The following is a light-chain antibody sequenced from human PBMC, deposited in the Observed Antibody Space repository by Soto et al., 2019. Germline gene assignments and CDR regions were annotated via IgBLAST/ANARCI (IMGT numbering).Light chain of an antibody. CDR2: AAS. CDR1: QGISSY. CDR3: QQYYSYPPGT. Sequence: AIRMTQSPSSFSASTGDRVTITCRASQGISSYLAWYQQKPGKAPKLLIYAASTLQSGVPSRFSGSGSGTDFTLTISCLQAEDVATYYWQQYYSYPPGTCGQGTKVEIK. J-gene: IGKJ1*01. V-gene: IGKV1-8*01.